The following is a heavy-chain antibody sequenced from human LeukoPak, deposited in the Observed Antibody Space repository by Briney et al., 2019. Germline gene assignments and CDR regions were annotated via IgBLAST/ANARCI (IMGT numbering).Heavy chain of an antibody. CDR1: GFTFSSYS. Sequence: PGGSLRLSCAASGFTFSSYSMNWVRQAPGKGLEWVSSISSSSSYIYYADSVKGRFTISRDNAKNSLYLQMNSLRAEDTAVYYCARARSSGWYVGEGYWGQGTLVTVSS. J-gene: IGHJ4*02. V-gene: IGHV3-21*04. D-gene: IGHD6-19*01. CDR3: ARARSSGWYVGEGY. CDR2: ISSSSSYI.